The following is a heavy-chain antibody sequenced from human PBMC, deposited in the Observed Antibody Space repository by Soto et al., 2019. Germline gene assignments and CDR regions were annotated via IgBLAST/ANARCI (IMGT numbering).Heavy chain of an antibody. D-gene: IGHD6-13*01. Sequence: GGSMRLSCAASGFTFSDYYMSWIRQAPGKGLEWVSYISSSSSYTNYADSVKGRFTISRDNAKNSLYLQMNSLRAEDTAVYYCARDYQPEAAAGSPHWGQGTLVTVSS. CDR2: ISSSSSYT. J-gene: IGHJ4*02. CDR1: GFTFSDYY. V-gene: IGHV3-11*06. CDR3: ARDYQPEAAAGSPH.